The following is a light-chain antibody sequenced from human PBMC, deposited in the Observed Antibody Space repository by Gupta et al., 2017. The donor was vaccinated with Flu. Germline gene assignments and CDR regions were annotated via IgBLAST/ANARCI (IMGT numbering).Light chain of an antibody. CDR1: QSVSTN. CDR3: QQYNNWPPLT. V-gene: IGKV3-15*01. Sequence: EIVMTQSPATLSLSPGERATLSCRASQSVSTNLAWYKQKPGQAPRLLMYGVSIRATGIPARFSGSGSGTEFTLTISSLQSEDFAVYYCQQYNNWPPLTFGGGTKVEIK. J-gene: IGKJ4*01. CDR2: GVS.